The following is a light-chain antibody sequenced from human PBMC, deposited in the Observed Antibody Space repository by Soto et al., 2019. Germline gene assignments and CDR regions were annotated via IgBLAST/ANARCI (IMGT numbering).Light chain of an antibody. CDR3: QQYGSSLYT. J-gene: IGKJ2*01. CDR1: QSVSSSS. Sequence: EIVLTQSPGTLSLSPGETATLSCRASQSVSSSSLAWYQQKPGQAPRLLIYGASGRATGIPDRFSGSGSGTDFSLSLSRLEPEDFAVYYCQQYGSSLYTFGQGTKLEIK. V-gene: IGKV3-20*01. CDR2: GAS.